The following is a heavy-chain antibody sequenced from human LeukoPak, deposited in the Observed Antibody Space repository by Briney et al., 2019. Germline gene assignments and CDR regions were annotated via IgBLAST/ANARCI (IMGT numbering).Heavy chain of an antibody. D-gene: IGHD1-26*01. CDR1: GFTFTRSA. J-gene: IGHJ4*02. V-gene: IGHV1-58*02. CDR2: IVVGSGNT. Sequence: SVKVSCKASGFTFTRSAMQWVRQARGQRLERIGWIVVGSGNTNYAQKFQERVTITRDMATSTAYMELSSLRSEDTAVYYCAASVGATGEGLDYWGQGTLVSVSS. CDR3: AASVGATGEGLDY.